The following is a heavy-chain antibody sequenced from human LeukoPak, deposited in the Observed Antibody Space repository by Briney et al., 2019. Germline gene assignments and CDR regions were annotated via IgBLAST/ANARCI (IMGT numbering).Heavy chain of an antibody. V-gene: IGHV1-46*01. D-gene: IGHD6-6*01. Sequence: ASVKVSFNASGYTFTSYYMHWVRQAPGQGLEWMGMINPSGGSAGNAQKFQGRLTMTRDMYKSTVYMELNSLRSDDTAVYYCARLGGLCVAVRFFDYWGQGTLVTVSS. CDR3: ARLGGLCVAVRFFDY. CDR1: GYTFTSYY. J-gene: IGHJ4*02. CDR2: INPSGGSA.